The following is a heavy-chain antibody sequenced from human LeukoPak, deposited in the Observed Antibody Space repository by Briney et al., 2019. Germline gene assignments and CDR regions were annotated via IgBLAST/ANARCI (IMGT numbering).Heavy chain of an antibody. V-gene: IGHV4-4*07. CDR1: GGSISGYY. J-gene: IGHJ4*02. Sequence: PSETLSLTCTVSGGSISGYYWSWLRQPAGKGLEWIGRIYTSGSTNYNPSLKSRATMSVDTSKNRFSLKLSSVTAADTAVYYCARELRWGNSIDYWGQGTLVTVSS. CDR3: ARELRWGNSIDY. CDR2: IYTSGST. D-gene: IGHD4-23*01.